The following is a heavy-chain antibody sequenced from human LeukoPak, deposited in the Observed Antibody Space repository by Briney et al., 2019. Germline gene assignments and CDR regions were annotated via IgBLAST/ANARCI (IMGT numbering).Heavy chain of an antibody. CDR1: GFTFSSYW. CDR3: ARDRSTSCCHYYYYYMDV. V-gene: IGHV3-7*01. D-gene: IGHD2-2*01. Sequence: PGGSLRLSCAASGFTFSSYWMSWVRQAPGKGLEWVANIKQDGSEKYYVDSVKGRFTISRDNAKNSLYLQMNSLRAEDTAVYYCARDRSTSCCHYYYYYMDVWGKGTTVTVSS. J-gene: IGHJ6*03. CDR2: IKQDGSEK.